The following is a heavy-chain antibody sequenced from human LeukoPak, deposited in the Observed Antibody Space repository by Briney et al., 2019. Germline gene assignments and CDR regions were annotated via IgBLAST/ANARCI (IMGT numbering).Heavy chain of an antibody. V-gene: IGHV1-2*02. D-gene: IGHD6-19*01. CDR2: INPSSGGT. Sequence: ASVKVSCKASGYTFTGYYMHWVRQAPGQGLEWMGWINPSSGGTNYAQKFQGRVTMTRDTSISTAYMELSRLRSDDTAVYYCARDHAGGSSGWLSNFDYWGQGTLVTVSS. CDR1: GYTFTGYY. J-gene: IGHJ4*02. CDR3: ARDHAGGSSGWLSNFDY.